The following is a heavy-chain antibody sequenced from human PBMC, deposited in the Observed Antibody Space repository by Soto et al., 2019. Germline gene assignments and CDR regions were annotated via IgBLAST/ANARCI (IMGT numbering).Heavy chain of an antibody. CDR3: ARETGSGSYYNSGLFDP. Sequence: SETLSLTCAVSGGSISSSNWWSWVRQPPGKGLEWIGEIYHSGSTNYNPSLKSRVTISVDKSKNQFSLKLSSVTAADTAVYYCARETGSGSYYNSGLFDPWGQGTLVTSPQ. CDR1: GGSISSSNW. CDR2: IYHSGST. J-gene: IGHJ5*02. D-gene: IGHD3-10*01. V-gene: IGHV4-4*02.